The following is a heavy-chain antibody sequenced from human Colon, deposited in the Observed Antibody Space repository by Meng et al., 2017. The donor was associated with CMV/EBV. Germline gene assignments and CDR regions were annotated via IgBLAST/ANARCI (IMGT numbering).Heavy chain of an antibody. CDR2: IYDSRTT. CDR3: AREVVIGAPTNYYYGMDV. CDR1: GGSISSNY. V-gene: IGHV4-59*12. J-gene: IGHJ6*02. Sequence: SETLSLTCTVSGGSISSNYWTWIRQSPGKGLEWIGYIYDSRTTNYNPSLKSRVTISVDKSKNQFSLKLSSVTAADTAVYYCAREVVIGAPTNYYYGMDVWGQGTTVTVSS. D-gene: IGHD3-22*01.